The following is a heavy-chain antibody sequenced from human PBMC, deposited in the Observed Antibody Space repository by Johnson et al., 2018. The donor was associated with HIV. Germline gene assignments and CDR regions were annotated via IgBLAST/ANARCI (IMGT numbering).Heavy chain of an antibody. V-gene: IGHV3-15*01. D-gene: IGHD6-13*01. Sequence: VQLVESGGRVVRPGGSLRLSCAASGFAFNDYGMSWVRQAPGKGLEWVGRIKSVSDDETKDYGSPVKGRFTIARDDSSNTLYLQMNGLKTEDTAVYYCTTPGDMGYTLVGEAAFDIWGQGTMVTVSS. J-gene: IGHJ3*02. CDR2: IKSVSDDETK. CDR1: GFAFNDYG. CDR3: TTPGDMGYTLVGEAAFDI.